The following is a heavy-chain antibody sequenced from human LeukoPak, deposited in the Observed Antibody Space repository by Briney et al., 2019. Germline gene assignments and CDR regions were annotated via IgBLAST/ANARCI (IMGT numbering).Heavy chain of an antibody. J-gene: IGHJ4*02. CDR3: AKDKYSSSWTALYYFDY. D-gene: IGHD6-13*01. CDR2: ISYDGSNK. CDR1: GFTFSSYG. V-gene: IGHV3-30*18. Sequence: GGSLRLSCAASGFTFSSYGMHWVRQAPGKGPEWVAVISYDGSNKYYADSVKGRFTISRDNSKNTLYLQMNSLRAEDTAVYYCAKDKYSSSWTALYYFDYWGQGTLVTVSS.